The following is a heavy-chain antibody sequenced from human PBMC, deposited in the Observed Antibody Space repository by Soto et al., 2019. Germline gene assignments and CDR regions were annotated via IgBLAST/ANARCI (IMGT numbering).Heavy chain of an antibody. D-gene: IGHD2-2*02. Sequence: GGSLRLSCAASGFTLSNYAMRWVRQAPGKGLEWVSAISGSGDSTYYADSVKGRFTISRDNSKNTLYLHMNSLRAEDSAVYYCATPPEFCTSSSCHNYGVDVWGQGTTVTVSS. CDR3: ATPPEFCTSSSCHNYGVDV. CDR1: GFTLSNYA. J-gene: IGHJ6*02. V-gene: IGHV3-23*01. CDR2: ISGSGDST.